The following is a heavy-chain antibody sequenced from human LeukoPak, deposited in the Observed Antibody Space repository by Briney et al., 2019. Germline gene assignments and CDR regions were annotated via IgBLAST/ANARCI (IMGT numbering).Heavy chain of an antibody. CDR3: AKGSYYYDDY. J-gene: IGHJ4*02. Sequence: GGSLRLSCAASRFTFSTYAMSWVRQAPGKGLEWVSAISGSGGSTYYADSVKGRFTISRDNSKNTLYLQMNSLRAEDTAVYYCAKGSYYYDDYWGQGTLVTVSS. CDR2: ISGSGGST. CDR1: RFTFSTYA. D-gene: IGHD1-26*01. V-gene: IGHV3-23*01.